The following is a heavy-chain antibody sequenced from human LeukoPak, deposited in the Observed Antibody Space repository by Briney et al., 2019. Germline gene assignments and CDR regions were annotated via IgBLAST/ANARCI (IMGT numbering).Heavy chain of an antibody. V-gene: IGHV3-53*05. CDR3: AKTKDRYYYGLTDI. CDR1: GFTVSSNY. CDR2: IYSGGST. J-gene: IGHJ3*02. D-gene: IGHD3-10*01. Sequence: PGGSLRLSSAASGFTVSSNYMSWVRQAPGKGLEWVSVIYSGGSTYYADSVKGRFTISRDNAKNSLYLQMNSLRAEDTALYYCAKTKDRYYYGLTDIWGQGTMVTVSS.